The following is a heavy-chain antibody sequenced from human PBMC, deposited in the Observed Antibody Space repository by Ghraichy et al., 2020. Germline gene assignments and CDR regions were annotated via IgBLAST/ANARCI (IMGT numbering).Heavy chain of an antibody. V-gene: IGHV3-21*01. CDR2: ISSSSSYI. D-gene: IGHD2-21*02. J-gene: IGHJ4*02. Sequence: GGSLRLSCAASGFTFSSYSMNWVRQAPGKGLEWVSSISSSSSYIYYADSVKGRFTISRDNAKNSLYLQMNSLRAEDTAVYYCARDLHERVVTAPSWVAYWGQGTLVTVSS. CDR3: ARDLHERVVTAPSWVAY. CDR1: GFTFSSYS.